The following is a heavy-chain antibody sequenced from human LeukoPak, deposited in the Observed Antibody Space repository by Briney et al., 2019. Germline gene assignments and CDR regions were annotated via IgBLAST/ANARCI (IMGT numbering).Heavy chain of an antibody. V-gene: IGHV4-59*01. J-gene: IGHJ4*02. Sequence: KPSETLSLTCTVSGGSISSYYWSWIRQPPGKGLEWIGYIYYSGSTNYNPSLKSRVTISVDTSKNQFSLKLSSVTAADTAVYYCARRAGEGFDYWGQGTLVTVSS. CDR3: ARRAGEGFDY. CDR2: IYYSGST. D-gene: IGHD7-27*01. CDR1: GGSISSYY.